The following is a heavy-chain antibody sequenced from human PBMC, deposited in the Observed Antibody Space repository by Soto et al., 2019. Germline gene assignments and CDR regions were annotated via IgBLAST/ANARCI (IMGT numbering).Heavy chain of an antibody. J-gene: IGHJ5*02. D-gene: IGHD6-19*01. CDR1: GYTFTSYG. CDR3: ARGGSSSGWNNWFAP. CDR2: IGAYNGNT. V-gene: IGHV1-18*01. Sequence: ASVKVSCKASGYTFTSYGISWVRQAPGQGLEWMGWIGAYNGNTNYAQKLQGRVTMTTDTSTSTAYMELRSLRSDDTAVYYCARGGSSSGWNNWFAPWGQGTLVTVSS.